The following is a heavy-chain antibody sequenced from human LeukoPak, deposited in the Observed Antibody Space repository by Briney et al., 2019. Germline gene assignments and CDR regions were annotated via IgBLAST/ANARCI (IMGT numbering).Heavy chain of an antibody. CDR1: GFSVSSNY. V-gene: IGHV3-53*01. D-gene: IGHD1-26*01. CDR2: LYSGGTT. J-gene: IGHJ4*02. CDR3: ARQVGAITLFEH. Sequence: GGSLRLSCAASGFSVSSNYVSWVRQAPGKGLEWVSALYSGGTTYYADSVKGRFIISRDNSKNTLYLQMNSLRVEDTAVYYCARQVGAITLFEHWGQGTLVTVSS.